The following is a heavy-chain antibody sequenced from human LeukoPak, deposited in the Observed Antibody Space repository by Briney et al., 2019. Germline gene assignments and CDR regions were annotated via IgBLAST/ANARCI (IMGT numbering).Heavy chain of an antibody. D-gene: IGHD2-2*01. CDR3: ARERGERVVPAAFFDP. CDR1: GFTFSSYS. V-gene: IGHV3-21*01. J-gene: IGHJ5*02. Sequence: GGSLRLSCAASGFTFSSYSMNWVRQAPGKGLEWVSSISSSSSYIYYADSVKGRFTISRDNAENSLYLQMNSLRAEDTAVYYCARERGERVVPAAFFDPWGQGTLVTVSS. CDR2: ISSSSSYI.